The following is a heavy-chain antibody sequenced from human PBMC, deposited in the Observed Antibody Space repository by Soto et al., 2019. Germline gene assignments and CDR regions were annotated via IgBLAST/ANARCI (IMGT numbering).Heavy chain of an antibody. D-gene: IGHD3-10*01. J-gene: IGHJ4*02. CDR3: ASLVYYGSGSYRGTNFDY. CDR2: FYHSGST. Sequence: SETLCLTCAVSGYSISSGYYWGWIRQPPGKELEWIRSFYHSGSTYYNPSLKSRVTISVDTSKNQFSLKLSSVTAADAAVYYCASLVYYGSGSYRGTNFDYWGQGTLVTVSS. V-gene: IGHV4-38-2*01. CDR1: GYSISSGYY.